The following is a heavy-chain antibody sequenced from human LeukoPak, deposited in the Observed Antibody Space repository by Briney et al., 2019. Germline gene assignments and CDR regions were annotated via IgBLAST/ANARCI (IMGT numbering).Heavy chain of an antibody. CDR1: GYTFTSYD. Sequence: ASVKVSCKASGYTFTSYDINWVRQATGQGLEWMGWMNPNSGNTGYAQKFQGGVTITRNTSISTAYMELSSLRSEDTAVYYCARLRPLRFLEWPSPQGLYYYMDVWGKGTTVTVSS. CDR3: ARLRPLRFLEWPSPQGLYYYMDV. V-gene: IGHV1-8*03. CDR2: MNPNSGNT. D-gene: IGHD3-3*01. J-gene: IGHJ6*03.